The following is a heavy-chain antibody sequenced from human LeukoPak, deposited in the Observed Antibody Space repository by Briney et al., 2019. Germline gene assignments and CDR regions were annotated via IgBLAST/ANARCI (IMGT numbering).Heavy chain of an antibody. CDR3: ARGYCSSTSCYKNWFDP. J-gene: IGHJ5*02. CDR1: GFTFSAYW. CDR2: IKHDGSEI. D-gene: IGHD2-2*02. V-gene: IGHV3-7*05. Sequence: GGSLRLSCAASGFTFSAYWMNWVRQAPGKGLEWVANIKHDGSEINYMESVKGRFTISRDNAKNSLYLQMHSLRTEDTAVYYCARGYCSSTSCYKNWFDPWGQGTLVTVSS.